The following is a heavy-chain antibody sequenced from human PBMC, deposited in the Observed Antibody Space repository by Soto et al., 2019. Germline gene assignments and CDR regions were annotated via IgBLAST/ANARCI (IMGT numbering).Heavy chain of an antibody. CDR1: GDSFTDYW. Sequence: PWESLTIACTASGDSFTDYWISWVRQMPGKGLEWMGRIDPSDSYTNYSPSFQGHVTISVDKSISTAYLQWSSLKASDTAMYYCARFGAYDYWFDPWGQGTLVTVSS. D-gene: IGHD5-12*01. J-gene: IGHJ5*02. V-gene: IGHV5-10-1*01. CDR2: IDPSDSYT. CDR3: ARFGAYDYWFDP.